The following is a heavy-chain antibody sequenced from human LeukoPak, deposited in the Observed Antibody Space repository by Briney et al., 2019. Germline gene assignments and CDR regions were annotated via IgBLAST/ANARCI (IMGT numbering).Heavy chain of an antibody. J-gene: IGHJ3*02. CDR3: ASGNSHAFDI. CDR2: IDLAGVYT. CDR1: GFTFSDYW. Sequence: GGSLRLSCAASGFTFSDYWMHWVRQAPGKGLTWVSIIDLAGVYTTYADSVKGRFTISRDNAKDTLYLQMISLRAEDTAVYYCASGNSHAFDIWGQGTMVTVSS. V-gene: IGHV3-74*01.